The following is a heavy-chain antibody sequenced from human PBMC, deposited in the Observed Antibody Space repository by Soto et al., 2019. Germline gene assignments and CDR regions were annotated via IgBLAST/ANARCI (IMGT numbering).Heavy chain of an antibody. D-gene: IGHD1-26*01. J-gene: IGHJ3*01. Sequence: EVQLLESGGGLVQPGGSLRLSCTASGFTFSNYVMSWTRQAPGKGLEWVSTIKESGDTTYYADSVKGRFIISRDNSKNTLYLQMHILSADDTAVYYCARRNGSQKSGAFDLWGQGTMVTVSS. CDR2: IKESGDTT. CDR1: GFTFSNYV. V-gene: IGHV3-23*01. CDR3: ARRNGSQKSGAFDL.